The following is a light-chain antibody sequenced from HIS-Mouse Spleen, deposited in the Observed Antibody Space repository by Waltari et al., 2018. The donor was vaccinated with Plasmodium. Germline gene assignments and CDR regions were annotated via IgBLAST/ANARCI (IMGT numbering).Light chain of an antibody. CDR1: QRVSSN. Sequence: EIVMTQSPATLSVSPGDRATLSCRASQRVSSNLAWYQQKPGQAPRRLIYGASTRATGIPARFSGSGSGTEFTLTISSLQSEDFAVYYCQQYNNWPFTFGPGTKVDIK. V-gene: IGKV3-15*01. CDR2: GAS. J-gene: IGKJ3*01. CDR3: QQYNNWPFT.